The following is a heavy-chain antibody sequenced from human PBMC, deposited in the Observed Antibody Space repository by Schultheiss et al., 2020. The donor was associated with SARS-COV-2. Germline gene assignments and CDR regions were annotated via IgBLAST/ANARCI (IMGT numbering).Heavy chain of an antibody. D-gene: IGHD6-6*01. Sequence: SETLSLTCTVSGGSISSYYWGWIRQPPGKGLEWIGSIYYSGSTYYNPSLKSRVTISVDTSKNQFSLKLSSVTAADTAVYYCARGIEYGTSSSFDYWGQGTLVTVSS. CDR1: GGSISSYY. CDR2: IYYSGST. CDR3: ARGIEYGTSSSFDY. J-gene: IGHJ4*02. V-gene: IGHV4-39*07.